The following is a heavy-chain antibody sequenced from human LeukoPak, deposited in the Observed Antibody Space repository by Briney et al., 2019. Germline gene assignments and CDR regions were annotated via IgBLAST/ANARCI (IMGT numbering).Heavy chain of an antibody. CDR1: GYTFTSYY. Sequence: ASVKVSCKASGYTFTSYYMHWVRQAPGQGLEWMGIINPSGGSTSYAQKFQGRVTMTRDMSTSTVYMELSSLRSEDTAVYYCATARAWYSSGWYGAPTRDYYYMDVWGKGTTVTVSS. D-gene: IGHD6-19*01. J-gene: IGHJ6*03. V-gene: IGHV1-46*01. CDR2: INPSGGST. CDR3: ATARAWYSSGWYGAPTRDYYYMDV.